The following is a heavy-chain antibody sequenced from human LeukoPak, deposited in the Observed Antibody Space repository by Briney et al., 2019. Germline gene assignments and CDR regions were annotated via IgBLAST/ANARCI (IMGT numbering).Heavy chain of an antibody. V-gene: IGHV3-23*01. CDR2: ISGSGGST. J-gene: IGHJ2*01. CDR1: GFTFSSYA. D-gene: IGHD3-9*01. Sequence: PGGSLRLSCAASGFTFSSYALSWVRQAPGKGLEWVSAISGSGGSTYYADSVKGRFTISRDNSKNTLYLQMNSLRAEDTAVYYCAKKAILTGYTSQAHWYFDLWGRGTLVTVSS. CDR3: AKKAILTGYTSQAHWYFDL.